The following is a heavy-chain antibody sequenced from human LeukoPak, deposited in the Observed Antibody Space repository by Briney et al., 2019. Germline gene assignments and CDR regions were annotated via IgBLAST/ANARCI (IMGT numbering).Heavy chain of an antibody. Sequence: ASVKVSCKASGYTFNTYAVHLVRQAPGQSLEWMGCSNTDTGYTKYSQNFQGRVTLTRDRSASTAYMELRSLTSEDTAVYYCARDLPGSDWLSPPDFWGQGTVVTVSS. V-gene: IGHV1-3*04. D-gene: IGHD3-9*01. CDR2: SNTDTGYT. J-gene: IGHJ4*02. CDR1: GYTFNTYA. CDR3: ARDLPGSDWLSPPDF.